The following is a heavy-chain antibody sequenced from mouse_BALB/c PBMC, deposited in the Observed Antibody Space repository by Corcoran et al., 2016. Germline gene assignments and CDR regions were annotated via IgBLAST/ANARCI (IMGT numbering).Heavy chain of an antibody. D-gene: IGHD1-1*01. Sequence: QIQLVQSGHELKKPGETVKISCKASGYTFTNYGMNWVKQAPGKGLKWMGWINTYTGEPTYADDFKGRFAFSLETSASTAYLQINNLKNEDTATYFCANYYGSSFAYWGQGTLVTVSA. V-gene: IGHV9-3-1*01. J-gene: IGHJ3*01. CDR2: INTYTGEP. CDR3: ANYYGSSFAY. CDR1: GYTFTNYG.